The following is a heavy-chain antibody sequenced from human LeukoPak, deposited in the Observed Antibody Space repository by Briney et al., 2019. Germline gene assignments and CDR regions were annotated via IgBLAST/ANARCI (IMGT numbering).Heavy chain of an antibody. V-gene: IGHV3-33*01. CDR2: IWYDGSNK. D-gene: IGHD3-22*01. CDR1: GFTFSGYG. CDR3: ARAQWYDSSGYPQDAFDI. J-gene: IGHJ3*02. Sequence: GRSLRLSCAASGFTFSGYGMHWVRQAPGKGRERVAVIWYDGSNKYYADSVKGRFTISRDNSKNTLYLQMNSLRAEDTAVYYCARAQWYDSSGYPQDAFDIWGQGTMVTVSS.